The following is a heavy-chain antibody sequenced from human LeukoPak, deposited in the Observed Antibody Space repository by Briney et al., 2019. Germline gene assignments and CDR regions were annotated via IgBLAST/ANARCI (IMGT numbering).Heavy chain of an antibody. D-gene: IGHD1-26*01. V-gene: IGHV4-39*01. CDR2: TYYPGIT. CDR1: GGSISSSSYY. CDR3: ASLRERSYYARGFDY. Sequence: SETLSLTCTVPGGSISSSSYYWGWIRQPPGRGLEWIGRTYYPGITYYNPSLKSRVTISVDTSKNQFSLKLSSVTAADTAVYYCASLRERSYYARGFDYWGQGTLVTVSS. J-gene: IGHJ4*02.